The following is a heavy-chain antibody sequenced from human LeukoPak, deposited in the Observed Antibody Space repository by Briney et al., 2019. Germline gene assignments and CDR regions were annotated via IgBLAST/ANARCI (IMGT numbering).Heavy chain of an antibody. V-gene: IGHV4-59*01. Sequence: SETLSLTCIVSRGSINTYYWSWIRQPPGKGLEWIGYIYHGGSTNYNPSLKSRVTISGDTSKNKFFLNPSSVTAADTAMYYGARGRYYYDSSGYPYNWFDPWGQGTLVTVSS. CDR3: ARGRYYYDSSGYPYNWFDP. CDR1: RGSINTYY. CDR2: IYHGGST. D-gene: IGHD3-22*01. J-gene: IGHJ5*02.